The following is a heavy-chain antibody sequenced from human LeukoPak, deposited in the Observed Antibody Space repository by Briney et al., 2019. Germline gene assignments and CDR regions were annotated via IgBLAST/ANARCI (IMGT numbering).Heavy chain of an antibody. J-gene: IGHJ6*03. CDR2: ISSSSSYI. Sequence: GGSLRLSCAASGFAFSSYSMNWVRQAPGKGLEWVSSISSSSSYIYYADSVKGRFTISRDNAKNSLYLQMNSLRAEDTAVYYCARGATVMENYYYYYMDVWGKGTTVTISS. V-gene: IGHV3-21*01. D-gene: IGHD4-17*01. CDR3: ARGATVMENYYYYYMDV. CDR1: GFAFSSYS.